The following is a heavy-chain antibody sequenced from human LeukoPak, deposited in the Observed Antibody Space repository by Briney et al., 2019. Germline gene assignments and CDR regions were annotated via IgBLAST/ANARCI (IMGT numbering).Heavy chain of an antibody. D-gene: IGHD2-2*01. CDR3: ARGVVAAGMFRFDY. CDR2: IYYSGST. CDR1: GGSISSYY. Sequence: SETLSLTCTVSGGSISSYYWSWIRQPPGKGLEWIGYIYYSGSTKYNPSLKSRVTISVDTSKNQFSLKLSSVTAADTAVHYCARGVVAAGMFRFDYWGQGTLVTVSS. V-gene: IGHV4-59*01. J-gene: IGHJ4*02.